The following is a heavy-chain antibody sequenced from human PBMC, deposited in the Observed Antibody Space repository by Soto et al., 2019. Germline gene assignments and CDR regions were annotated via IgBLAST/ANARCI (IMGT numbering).Heavy chain of an antibody. Sequence: QVQLQESGPGLVKPSQTLSLTCTVSGGSISSGGYYWSWIRQHPGKGLEWIGYIYYSGTTYYNPSLKSRXTRXVXPSKNQFSRKLSSVTAADTAVYYCARSPEATVTAFDYWGQGTLVTVSS. V-gene: IGHV4-31*03. J-gene: IGHJ4*02. CDR3: ARSPEATVTAFDY. CDR1: GGSISSGGYY. CDR2: IYYSGTT. D-gene: IGHD4-17*01.